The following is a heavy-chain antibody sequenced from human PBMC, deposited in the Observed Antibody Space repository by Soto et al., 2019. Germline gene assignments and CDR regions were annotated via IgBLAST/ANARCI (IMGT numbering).Heavy chain of an antibody. V-gene: IGHV1-69*06. CDR2: IIPIFGTA. CDR3: ATDRSDMGFDY. D-gene: IGHD3-9*01. CDR1: GGTFSSYA. Sequence: SVKVSCKASGGTFSSYAISWVRQAPGQGLEWMGGIIPIFGTANYAQKFQGRVTMTEDTSTDTAYMELSSLRSEDTAVYYCATDRSDMGFDYWGQGTLVTVSS. J-gene: IGHJ4*02.